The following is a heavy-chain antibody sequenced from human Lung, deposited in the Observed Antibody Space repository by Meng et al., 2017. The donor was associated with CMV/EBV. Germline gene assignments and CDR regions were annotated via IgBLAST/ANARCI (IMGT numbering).Heavy chain of an antibody. V-gene: IGHV3-21*01. D-gene: IGHD2-21*01. CDR1: GFTFSSYS. CDR3: ARDVSPRSSAYFAIYYFYALDV. J-gene: IGHJ6*02. CDR2: ISSSGTYI. Sequence: GXXRLSCAASGFTFSSYSMNWVRQAPGKGLEWVSSISSSGTYIYYADSVKGRFTISRDNAQNSLYLQMNSLRAEDTAVYYCARDVSPRSSAYFAIYYFYALDVXGQGXTVTVSS.